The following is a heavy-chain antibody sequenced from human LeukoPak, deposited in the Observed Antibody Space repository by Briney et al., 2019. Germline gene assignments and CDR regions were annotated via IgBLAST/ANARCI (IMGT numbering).Heavy chain of an antibody. J-gene: IGHJ5*02. V-gene: IGHV1-69*13. CDR3: ARDRGLGYCSSTSCYGVYNWFDP. CDR1: GGTFSSYA. D-gene: IGHD2-2*01. CDR2: IIPIFGTA. Sequence: ASVKVSCKASGGTFSSYAISWVRQAPGRGLEWMGGIIPIFGTANYAQKFQGRVTITADESTSTAYMELSSLRSEDTAVYYCARDRGLGYCSSTSCYGVYNWFDPWGQGTLVTVSS.